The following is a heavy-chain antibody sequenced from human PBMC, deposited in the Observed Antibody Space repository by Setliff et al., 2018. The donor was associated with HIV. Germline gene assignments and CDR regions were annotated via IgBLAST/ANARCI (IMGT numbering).Heavy chain of an antibody. CDR2: IYTTGGT. D-gene: IGHD3-9*01. CDR1: GGSISSYY. CDR3: ARGFTNYDILTGYPRAPYYYFYMDV. J-gene: IGHJ6*03. V-gene: IGHV4-4*07. Sequence: SETLSLTCTVSGGSISSYYWSWIRQPAGKGLEWIGHIYTTGGTKYNPSLKRRVTMSVDTSKNHFSLNLRSVTAADTAVYYCARGFTNYDILTGYPRAPYYYFYMDVWGKGTTVTVSS.